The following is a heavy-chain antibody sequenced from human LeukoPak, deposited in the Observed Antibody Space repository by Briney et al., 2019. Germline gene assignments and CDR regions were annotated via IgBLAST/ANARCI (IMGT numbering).Heavy chain of an antibody. V-gene: IGHV4-59*08. Sequence: SETLSLTCTVSGTSISGYYWSWIRQPPGKGLKWIGDIYCGGSTHYKTSIKNRVTISLQKYTNQFSLNLTSVTAADTAEYFCARRTAKWNHRSPEFDPWGQGTLVIVSS. D-gene: IGHD1-14*01. CDR2: IYCGGST. J-gene: IGHJ5*01. CDR1: GTSISGYY. CDR3: ARRTAKWNHRSPEFDP.